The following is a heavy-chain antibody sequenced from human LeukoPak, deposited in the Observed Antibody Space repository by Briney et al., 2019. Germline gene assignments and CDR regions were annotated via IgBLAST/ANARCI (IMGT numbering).Heavy chain of an antibody. J-gene: IGHJ6*03. V-gene: IGHV1-69*13. D-gene: IGHD4-11*01. Sequence: SVKVSCKASGRTFSSYAISWVRQAPGQGLEWMGGIIPIFGTANYAQKFQGRVTITADESTSTAYMELSSLRSEDTAVYYCATKRMYSNFDYYHYYMDVWGKGTTVTVSS. CDR3: ATKRMYSNFDYYHYYMDV. CDR1: GRTFSSYA. CDR2: IIPIFGTA.